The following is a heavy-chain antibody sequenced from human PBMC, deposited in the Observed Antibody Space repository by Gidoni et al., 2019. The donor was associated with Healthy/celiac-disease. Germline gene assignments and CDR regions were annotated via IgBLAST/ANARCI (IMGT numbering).Heavy chain of an antibody. D-gene: IGHD3-10*01. CDR2: IYSGGST. Sequence: EVQLVESGGGLVQPGGSLRPPCAASGFTVSSNYMSWVRQAPGKGLEWVSVIYSGGSTYYADSVKGRFTISRHNSKNTLYLQMNSLRAEDTAVYYCAASTGAMGSGSDAFDIWGQGTMVTVSS. V-gene: IGHV3-53*04. CDR3: AASTGAMGSGSDAFDI. J-gene: IGHJ3*02. CDR1: GFTVSSNY.